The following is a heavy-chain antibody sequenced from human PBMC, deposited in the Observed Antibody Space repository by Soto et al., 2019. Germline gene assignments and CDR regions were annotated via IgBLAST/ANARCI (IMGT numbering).Heavy chain of an antibody. D-gene: IGHD2-15*01. CDR1: GFTFSSYA. CDR3: AREIRYCSGGSCYSSFDY. J-gene: IGHJ4*02. V-gene: IGHV3-66*01. CDR2: IYSGGST. Sequence: GGSLRLSCAASGFTFSSYAMSWVRQAPGKGLEWVSVIYSGGSTYYADSVKGRFTISRDNSKNTLYLQMNSLRAEDTAVYYCAREIRYCSGGSCYSSFDYWGQGTLVTVSS.